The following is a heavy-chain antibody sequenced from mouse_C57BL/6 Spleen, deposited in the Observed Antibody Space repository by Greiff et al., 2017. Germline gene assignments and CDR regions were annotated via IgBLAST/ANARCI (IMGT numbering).Heavy chain of an antibody. D-gene: IGHD3-2*02. V-gene: IGHV5-17*01. CDR1: GFTFSDYG. CDR3: ARRYSAGYDDFDY. J-gene: IGHJ2*01. Sequence: EVMLVASGGGLVKPGGSLTLSCAASGFTFSDYGMHWVRQAPEKGLEWVAYISSGSSTIYYEDTVKGRFTISRDKAKNTLFLQMTSLRSEDTAMYYCARRYSAGYDDFDYWGQGTTLTVSS. CDR2: ISSGSSTI.